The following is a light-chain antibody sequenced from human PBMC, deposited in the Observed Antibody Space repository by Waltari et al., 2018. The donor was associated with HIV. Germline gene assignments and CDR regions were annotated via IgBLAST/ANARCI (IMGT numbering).Light chain of an antibody. CDR1: QTIGTS. CDR2: SAS. J-gene: IGKJ1*01. Sequence: EIRMTQSPSFLSAVIGGRVAITCRASQTIGTSLNWYQQKPGKAPILLISSASTLQDGVPSRFSASGSGTDFTLTISDLQPGDFASYFCQQSNTSPWTFGQGTKVEI. V-gene: IGKV1-39*01. CDR3: QQSNTSPWT.